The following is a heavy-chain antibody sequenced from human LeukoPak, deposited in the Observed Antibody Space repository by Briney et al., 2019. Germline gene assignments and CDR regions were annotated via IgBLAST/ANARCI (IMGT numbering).Heavy chain of an antibody. CDR2: VFHSGNT. CDR1: GGTISSYY. Sequence: SETLSLTCSVSGGTISSYYRFWIRQPPGKGLEWIGSVFHSGNTNYNPSLKSRVTISVDTSKNQFSLKLSSVTAADTAVYYCARSDIVTGTTYYFDYWGQGTLITVSS. D-gene: IGHD3-9*01. J-gene: IGHJ4*02. V-gene: IGHV4-59*01. CDR3: ARSDIVTGTTYYFDY.